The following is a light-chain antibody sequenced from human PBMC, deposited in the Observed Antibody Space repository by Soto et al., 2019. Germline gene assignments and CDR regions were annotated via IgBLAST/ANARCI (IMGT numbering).Light chain of an antibody. CDR3: QQYNTYSWT. J-gene: IGKJ1*01. Sequence: DIQMTQFPSTLSASVGDRVTNTCRASQSISNRLAWFQQKSGEAPNLLIHKASSLESGVPSRFSGSGSGTEFTLTISSLQPDDFATYYCQQYNTYSWTFGQGTKV. V-gene: IGKV1-5*03. CDR1: QSISNR. CDR2: KAS.